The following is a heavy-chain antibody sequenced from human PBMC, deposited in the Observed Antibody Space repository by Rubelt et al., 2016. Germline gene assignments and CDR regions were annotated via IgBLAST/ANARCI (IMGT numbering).Heavy chain of an antibody. J-gene: IGHJ3*02. V-gene: IGHV4-59*12. CDR1: GGSISSYY. D-gene: IGHD3-16*01. Sequence: QVQLQESGPGLVTPSETLSLTCTVSGGSISSYYWSWIRQPPGKGLEWIGGIYYSGGTYSNPSLNSPVTISVATSKNQFSLKLGSMTAADTAVYYCARVYTGSDIWGQGTMVTVSS. CDR3: ARVYTGSDI. CDR2: IYYSGGT.